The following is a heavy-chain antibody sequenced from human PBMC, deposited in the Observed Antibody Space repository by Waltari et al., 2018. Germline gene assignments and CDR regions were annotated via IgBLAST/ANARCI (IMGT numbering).Heavy chain of an antibody. CDR3: AREFQQLVPGGAFDI. J-gene: IGHJ3*02. Sequence: ISSGDYYWSWIRQPPGKGLEWIGYIYYSGSTYYNPSLKSRVTISVDTSKNQFSLKLSSVTAADTAVYYCAREFQQLVPGGAFDIWGQGTMVTVSS. CDR1: ISSGDYY. V-gene: IGHV4-30-4*08. D-gene: IGHD6-13*01. CDR2: IYYSGST.